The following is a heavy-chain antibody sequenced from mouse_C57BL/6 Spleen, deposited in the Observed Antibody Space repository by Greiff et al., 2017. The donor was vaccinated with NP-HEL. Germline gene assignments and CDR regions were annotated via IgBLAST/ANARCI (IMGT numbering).Heavy chain of an antibody. CDR2: IDPANGNT. J-gene: IGHJ1*03. D-gene: IGHD1-1*01. CDR3: DHYYYGSSLYFDV. V-gene: IGHV14-3*01. CDR1: GFNIKNTY. Sequence: VQLKESVAELVRPGASVKLSCTASGFNIKNTYMHWVKQRPEQGLEWIGRIDPANGNTKYAPKFQGKATITADTSSNTAYLQLSSLTSEDTAIYYCDHYYYGSSLYFDVWGTGTTVTVSS.